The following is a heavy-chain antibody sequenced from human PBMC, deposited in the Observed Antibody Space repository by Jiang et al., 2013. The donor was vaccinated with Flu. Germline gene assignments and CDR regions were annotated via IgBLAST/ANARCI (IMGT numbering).Heavy chain of an antibody. D-gene: IGHD1-26*01. J-gene: IGHJ3*02. Sequence: SGAEVKKPGSSVKVSCKASGGTFSSYTISWVRQAPGQGLEWMGRIIPILGIANYAQKFQGRVTITADKSTSTAYMELSSLRSEDTAVYYCARLRGGSYNRLDAFDIWGQGTMVTVSS. CDR2: IIPILGIA. V-gene: IGHV1-69*04. CDR3: ARLRGGSYNRLDAFDI. CDR1: GGTFSSYT.